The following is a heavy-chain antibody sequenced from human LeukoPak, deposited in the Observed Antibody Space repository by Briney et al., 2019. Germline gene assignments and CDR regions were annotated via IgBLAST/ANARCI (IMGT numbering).Heavy chain of an antibody. D-gene: IGHD1-26*01. CDR1: GGTFSSYA. V-gene: IGHV1-69*13. CDR2: IIPIFGTA. CDR3: ARIVLGAFNWFDP. Sequence: SVKVSCKASGGTFSSYAISWVRQAPGQGLEWMGGIIPIFGTANYAQKFQGRVTITADESTSTAYMELSSLRSDDTAVYFCARIVLGAFNWFDPWGQGTLVTVSS. J-gene: IGHJ5*02.